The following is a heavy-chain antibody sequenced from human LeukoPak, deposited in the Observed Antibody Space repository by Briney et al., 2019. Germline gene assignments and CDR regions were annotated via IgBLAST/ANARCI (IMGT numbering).Heavy chain of an antibody. CDR1: GGSISSGGYY. J-gene: IGHJ4*02. CDR2: IYYSGST. CDR3: ARTTMVAKYFDY. D-gene: IGHD4-23*01. Sequence: SETLSLTCTVSGGSISSGGYYWSWIRQHPGKGLEWIGYIYYSGSTYYNPSLKSRLTISVDTSKNQFSLKLSSVTAADTAVYYCARTTMVAKYFDYWGQGTLVTVSS. V-gene: IGHV4-31*03.